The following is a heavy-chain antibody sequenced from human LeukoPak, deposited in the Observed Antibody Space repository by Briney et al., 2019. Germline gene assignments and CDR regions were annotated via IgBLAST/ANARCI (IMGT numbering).Heavy chain of an antibody. Sequence: PSETLSLTCAVYGGSFSGYYWSWIRQPPGKGLEWIGEINHSGSTNYNPSLKSRVTISVDTSKNQFSLKLSSVTAADTAVYYCARAAGYDFRSHDVGGGGPDYWGQGTLVTVSS. CDR2: INHSGST. V-gene: IGHV4-34*01. CDR3: ARAAGYDFRSHDVGGGGPDY. J-gene: IGHJ4*02. CDR1: GGSFSGYY. D-gene: IGHD3/OR15-3a*01.